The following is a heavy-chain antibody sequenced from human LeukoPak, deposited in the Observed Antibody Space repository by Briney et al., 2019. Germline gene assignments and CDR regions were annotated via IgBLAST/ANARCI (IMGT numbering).Heavy chain of an antibody. CDR2: ISSNGGST. J-gene: IGHJ3*02. V-gene: IGHV3-64*01. CDR3: ARAGTKYQLLFAFDI. CDR1: GFTFSSYA. D-gene: IGHD2-2*01. Sequence: GGSLRLSCAASGFTFSSYAMHWVRQAPGKGLEYVSAISSNGGSTYYANSVKGRFTISRDNSKNTLYLQMGSLRAEDMAVYYCARAGTKYQLLFAFDIWGQGTMVTVSS.